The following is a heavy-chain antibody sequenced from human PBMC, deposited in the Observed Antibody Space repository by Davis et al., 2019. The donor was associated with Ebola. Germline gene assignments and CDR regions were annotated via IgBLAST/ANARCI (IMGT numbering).Heavy chain of an antibody. CDR1: GGSFSGYY. CDR2: INHSGTT. CDR3: ARGGDIVVVPAAIGHGNWFDP. Sequence: PSETLSLTCAVYGGSFSGYYWSWIRQPPGKGLEWIGEINHSGTTNQNPSLKSRVTISVDTSKNQFSLKLSSVTAADTAVYYCARGGDIVVVPAAIGHGNWFDPWGQGTLVTVSS. V-gene: IGHV4-34*01. D-gene: IGHD2-2*01. J-gene: IGHJ5*02.